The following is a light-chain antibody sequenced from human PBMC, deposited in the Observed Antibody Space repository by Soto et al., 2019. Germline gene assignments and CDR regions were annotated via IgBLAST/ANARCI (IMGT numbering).Light chain of an antibody. Sequence: DIVMTQSPDSLAVSLGERATINCKSSQSILSSSNNKNYLGWYQKKPGQPPKLLIYWASTRESGVPDRLSGSGSGTDFTLTISSLQAEDVAVYYCQQYCGTPITFGGGTKVEIK. CDR1: QSILSSSNNKNY. CDR3: QQYCGTPIT. J-gene: IGKJ4*01. CDR2: WAS. V-gene: IGKV4-1*01.